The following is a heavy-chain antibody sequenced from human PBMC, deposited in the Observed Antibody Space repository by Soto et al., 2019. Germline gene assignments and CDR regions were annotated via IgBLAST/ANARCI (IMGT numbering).Heavy chain of an antibody. D-gene: IGHD3-9*01. Sequence: GGSLKLSCAAPGFTFSSYGMHWVRQAPGKGLEWVAVIWYDGSNKYYADSVKGRFTISRDNSKNTLYLQMNSLSAEDTAVYYCARVRLHVRYFDPAPSYYYYGMDVWGQGTTVTVSS. CDR2: IWYDGSNK. CDR1: GFTFSSYG. CDR3: ARVRLHVRYFDPAPSYYYYGMDV. V-gene: IGHV3-33*01. J-gene: IGHJ6*02.